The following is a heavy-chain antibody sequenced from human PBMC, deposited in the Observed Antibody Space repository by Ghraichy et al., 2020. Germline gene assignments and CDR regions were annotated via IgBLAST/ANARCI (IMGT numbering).Heavy chain of an antibody. CDR1: GGSISSSSYY. D-gene: IGHD3-10*01. J-gene: IGHJ5*02. CDR3: ATLHPWFGELFGSWFDP. CDR2: IYYSGST. V-gene: IGHV4-39*01. Sequence: SETLSLTCTVSGGSISSSSYYWGWIRQPPGKGLEWIGSIYYSGSTYYNPSLKSRVTISVDTSKNQFSLKLSSVTAADTAGYYCATLHPWFGELFGSWFDPWGQGTLVTVSS.